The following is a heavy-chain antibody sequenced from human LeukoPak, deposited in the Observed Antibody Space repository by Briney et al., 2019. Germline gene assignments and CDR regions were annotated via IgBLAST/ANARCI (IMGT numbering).Heavy chain of an antibody. V-gene: IGHV3-20*04. CDR1: GFTFDDYG. CDR2: INWNGAST. CDR3: AREVGIVVVIEGVFDI. J-gene: IGHJ3*02. D-gene: IGHD3-22*01. Sequence: PGGSPRLSCAASGFTFDDYGMTWVRQAPGKGLEWVSGINWNGASTGYADSVKGRFTISRGNAKNSLYLQMNSLRAEDTALYYCAREVGIVVVIEGVFDIWGQGTMVTVSA.